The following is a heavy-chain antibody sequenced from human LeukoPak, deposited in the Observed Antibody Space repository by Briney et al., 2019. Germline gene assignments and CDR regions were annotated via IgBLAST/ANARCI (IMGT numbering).Heavy chain of an antibody. D-gene: IGHD5-24*01. V-gene: IGHV3-30*02. Sequence: GGSLRLSCAASGFTFSSYGMHWVRQAPGKGLEWVAFIRYDGSNKYYADSVKGRFTISRDNSKNTLYLQINSLRAEDTAVYYCAKVVGDGYNKGDWGQGTLVTVSS. J-gene: IGHJ4*02. CDR3: AKVVGDGYNKGD. CDR2: IRYDGSNK. CDR1: GFTFSSYG.